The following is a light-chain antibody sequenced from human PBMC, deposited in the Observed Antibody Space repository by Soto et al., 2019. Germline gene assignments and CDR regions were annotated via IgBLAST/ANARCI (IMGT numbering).Light chain of an antibody. J-gene: IGKJ4*01. CDR1: QGITTY. CDR2: DTS. V-gene: IGKV1-16*01. CDR3: QQYNNFPLT. Sequence: DIQITQSPSSLSASIGDRVTITCRASQGITTYLVWFQQKPGKAPKSLIYDTSSLHSGVPSRFSGSGSGTDFTLTISSLQPEDFATYYCQQYNNFPLTFGGGTKVDIK.